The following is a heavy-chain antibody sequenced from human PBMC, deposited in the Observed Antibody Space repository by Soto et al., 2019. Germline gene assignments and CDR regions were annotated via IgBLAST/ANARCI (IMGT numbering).Heavy chain of an antibody. D-gene: IGHD2-15*01. Sequence: EVELVESGGGLVQPGGSLRLSCVASGFTFSNYWMHWVRPAPGKGLEWVSRISSDGSSTTYADSVKGRFTISRDNAENSLHLQMNSLRAEDTAVYYCARVRYCSDNSCYSWFDYWGQGTLVTVSS. CDR1: GFTFSNYW. J-gene: IGHJ4*02. V-gene: IGHV3-74*01. CDR3: ARVRYCSDNSCYSWFDY. CDR2: ISSDGSST.